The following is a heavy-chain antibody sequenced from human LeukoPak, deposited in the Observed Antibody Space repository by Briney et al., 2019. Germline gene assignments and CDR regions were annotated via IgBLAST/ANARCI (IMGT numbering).Heavy chain of an antibody. J-gene: IGHJ4*02. V-gene: IGHV2-70*01. CDR2: IDWDDDK. Sequence: SGPALAIPSQTLILTCTFSGFSLSTSGMCVSWIRQPPGKALEWLALIDWDDDKYYSTSLDTRLTISEDTSKNQVVLTMTNMDPVDTATYYCARTGYSSGWCNFDYWGQGTRVTVSS. D-gene: IGHD6-19*01. CDR3: ARTGYSSGWCNFDY. CDR1: GFSLSTSGMC.